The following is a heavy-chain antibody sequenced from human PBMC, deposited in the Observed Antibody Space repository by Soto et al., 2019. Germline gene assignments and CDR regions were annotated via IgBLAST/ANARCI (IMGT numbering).Heavy chain of an antibody. CDR3: TGRYSGYDFGYYYYYGMDV. V-gene: IGHV3-15*07. CDR2: IKSKTDGGTT. Sequence: GGSLRLSCAASGFTFSNAWMNWVRQAPGKGLEWVGRIKSKTDGGTTDYAAPVKGRFTISRDDSKNKLYLQMNSLKTEDTAVYYCTGRYSGYDFGYYYYYGMDVWGQGTTVTVSS. J-gene: IGHJ6*02. CDR1: GFTFSNAW. D-gene: IGHD5-12*01.